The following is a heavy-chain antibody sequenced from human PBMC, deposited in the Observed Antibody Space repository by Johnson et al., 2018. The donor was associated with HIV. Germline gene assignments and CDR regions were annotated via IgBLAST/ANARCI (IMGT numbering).Heavy chain of an antibody. CDR2: ISYDGSNK. D-gene: IGHD6-13*01. CDR3: AKDVSSSSWFFAFDI. V-gene: IGHV3-30-3*01. J-gene: IGHJ3*02. CDR1: GFTFSSYA. Sequence: QVQLVESGGGVVQPGRSLRLSCAASGFTFSSYAMHWVRQAPGQGLEWVAVISYDGSNKYYADSVKGRLTISRDNSKNTLYLQMNSLRAEDTALYYCAKDVSSSSWFFAFDIWGQGTMVTVSS.